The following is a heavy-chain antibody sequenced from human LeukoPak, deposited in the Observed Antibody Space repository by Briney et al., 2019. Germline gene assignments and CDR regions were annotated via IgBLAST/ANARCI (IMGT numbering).Heavy chain of an antibody. CDR2: IYSGGST. D-gene: IGHD6-19*01. Sequence: GGSLRLSCAASGFTVSSNYMSWVRQAPGRGLEWVSVIYSGGSTYYADSVKGRFTISRDNSKNTLYLQMNSLRAEDTAVYYCARLSTAVAGQDHWGQGTLVTVSS. V-gene: IGHV3-66*02. CDR3: ARLSTAVAGQDH. J-gene: IGHJ4*02. CDR1: GFTVSSNY.